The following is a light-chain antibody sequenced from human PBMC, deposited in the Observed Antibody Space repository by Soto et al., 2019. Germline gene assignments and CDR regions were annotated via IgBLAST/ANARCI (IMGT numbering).Light chain of an antibody. J-gene: IGKJ1*01. CDR2: GAS. V-gene: IGKV3-20*01. Sequence: EIVLKQSPGTLSLSPGERATLSCRASQSVSSSYLAWYQQKAGQAPRLLIYGASNRATGIPDRFSGSGSGTDFILTISRLEPEDFAVYYCQHYGSSWTFGQGTKVEIK. CDR3: QHYGSSWT. CDR1: QSVSSSY.